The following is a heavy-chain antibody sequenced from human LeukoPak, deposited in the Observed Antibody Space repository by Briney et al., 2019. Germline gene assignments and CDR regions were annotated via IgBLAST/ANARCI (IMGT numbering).Heavy chain of an antibody. D-gene: IGHD6-13*01. CDR3: ARDWEQQLVFLDY. CDR1: GFTFSSYW. J-gene: IGHJ4*02. V-gene: IGHV3-74*01. Sequence: GGSLRLSCAASGFTFSSYWMHWVRQAPGKGLVWVSRINSDGSSTSYADSVKGRFTISRDNAKNTLYLQMNSLRAADTAVYYCARDWEQQLVFLDYWGQGTLVTVSS. CDR2: INSDGSST.